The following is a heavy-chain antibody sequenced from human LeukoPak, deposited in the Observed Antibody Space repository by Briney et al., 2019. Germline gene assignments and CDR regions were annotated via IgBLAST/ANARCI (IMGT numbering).Heavy chain of an antibody. CDR2: IYYSGST. Sequence: SETLSLTCTVSGGSISSYYWSWIRQPPGKGLEWIGYIYYSGSTNYNPSLKSRVTISVDTSKNQFSLKLTSVTAADTAVYYCARLGSGYYEYYFDFWGQGTLVTVSS. J-gene: IGHJ4*02. D-gene: IGHD3-3*01. CDR1: GGSISSYY. CDR3: ARLGSGYYEYYFDF. V-gene: IGHV4-59*12.